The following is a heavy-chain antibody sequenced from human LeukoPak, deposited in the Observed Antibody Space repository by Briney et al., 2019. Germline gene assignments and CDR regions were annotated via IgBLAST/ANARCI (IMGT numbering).Heavy chain of an antibody. Sequence: GGSLRLSCAASGFIFSSYWMTWVRQAPGKGLEWVANIKQDGSDKQYVDSVKGRFTISRDDAKNSLYLQMNSLRAEDTAVYYCASLHWARNTVTFDYWGQGALVTVSS. CDR1: GFIFSSYW. CDR3: ASLHWARNTVTFDY. J-gene: IGHJ4*02. D-gene: IGHD4-17*01. CDR2: IKQDGSDK. V-gene: IGHV3-7*01.